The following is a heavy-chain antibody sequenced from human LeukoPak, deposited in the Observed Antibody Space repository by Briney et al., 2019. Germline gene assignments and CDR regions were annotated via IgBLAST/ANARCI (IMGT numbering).Heavy chain of an antibody. J-gene: IGHJ4*02. CDR1: GFTFKSFS. V-gene: IGHV3-48*01. CDR2: ISSNSGIK. D-gene: IGHD3-3*01. CDR3: AKDPDYDFWSNYYIDY. Sequence: GGSLRLSCGGSGFTFKSFSMHWVRQAPGKGLEWVSDISSNSGIKSYADSVKGRFTISRDNSKNTLYLQMNSLGAEVTAVYYCAKDPDYDFWSNYYIDYWGQGTLVTVSS.